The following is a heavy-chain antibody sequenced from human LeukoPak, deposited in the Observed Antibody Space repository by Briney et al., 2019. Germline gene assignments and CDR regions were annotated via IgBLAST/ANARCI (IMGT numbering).Heavy chain of an antibody. CDR1: GFSLSRCA. J-gene: IGHJ4*02. CDR3: ARPPSDNLLTGSLYYFDN. V-gene: IGHV3-23*01. Sequence: PGGSLRLSCAASGFSLSRCAMSWVRPAPGKGLEWVSGISGSGDRTDYADSVKGRFTISRDNSKNTLYLQINSLRAEDTAVYYCARPPSDNLLTGSLYYFDNWGQGALVTVSS. CDR2: ISGSGDRT. D-gene: IGHD3-9*01.